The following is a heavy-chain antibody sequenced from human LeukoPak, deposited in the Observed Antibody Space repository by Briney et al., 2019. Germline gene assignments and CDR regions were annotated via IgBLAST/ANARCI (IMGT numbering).Heavy chain of an antibody. CDR3: ARGGLGVATSFDY. V-gene: IGHV3-53*01. Sequence: PGGSLRLSCAASGFTVSSNYMSWVRQAPGKGLEWVSVIYSGGSTYYADSVKGQFTISRDNSKNTLYLQMNSLRAEDTAVYYCARGGLGVATSFDYWGQGTLVTVSS. D-gene: IGHD5-12*01. J-gene: IGHJ4*02. CDR1: GFTVSSNY. CDR2: IYSGGST.